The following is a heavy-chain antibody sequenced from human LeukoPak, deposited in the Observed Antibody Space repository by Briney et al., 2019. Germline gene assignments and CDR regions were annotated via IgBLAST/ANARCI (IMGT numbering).Heavy chain of an antibody. V-gene: IGHV1-18*01. D-gene: IGHD2-2*01. CDR3: AFLKYQLPGGNWFDP. Sequence: ASVKVSCKASGYTFTSYGISWVRQAPGQGLEWMGWISAYNGNTNYAQKLQGRVTMTTDTSTSTAYMELRSLRSDDTAVYYCAFLKYQLPGGNWFDPWGQGTLVTVSS. CDR1: GYTFTSYG. J-gene: IGHJ5*02. CDR2: ISAYNGNT.